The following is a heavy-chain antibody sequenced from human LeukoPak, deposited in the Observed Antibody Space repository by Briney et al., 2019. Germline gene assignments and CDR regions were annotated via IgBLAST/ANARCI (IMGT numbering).Heavy chain of an antibody. V-gene: IGHV3-23*01. J-gene: IGHJ4*02. Sequence: GGSLRLSCAASGFSFSSYAIHWVRQAPGKGLEWVSAISGSGDSTYYPDAVKGRFTISRDNSKNTLYLQMNSLRAEDTAVYYCARSRYYYDPFDYWGQGTLVTVSS. CDR1: GFSFSSYA. CDR3: ARSRYYYDPFDY. D-gene: IGHD3-22*01. CDR2: ISGSGDST.